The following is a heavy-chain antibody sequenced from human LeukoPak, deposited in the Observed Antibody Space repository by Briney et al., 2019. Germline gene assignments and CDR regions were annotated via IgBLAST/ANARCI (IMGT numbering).Heavy chain of an antibody. CDR3: ARGIQLGYDAFDI. CDR1: GFTFSSYS. CDR2: ISSSSSYI. V-gene: IGHV3-21*01. J-gene: IGHJ3*02. Sequence: GSLRLSCAASGFTFSSYSMNWVRQAPGKGLEWVSSISSSSSYIYYADSVKGRFTISRDNAKNSLYLQMNSLRAEDTAVYYCARGIQLGYDAFDIWGQGTMVTVSS. D-gene: IGHD5-18*01.